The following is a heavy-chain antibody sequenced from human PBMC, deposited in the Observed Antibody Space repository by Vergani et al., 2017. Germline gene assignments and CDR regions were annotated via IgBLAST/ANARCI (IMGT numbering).Heavy chain of an antibody. D-gene: IGHD3-3*01. Sequence: QLQLQESGPGLVKPSETLSLTCTVSGGSISSSSYYWGWIRQPPGKGLEWIGSIYYSGSTYYNPSLKSRVTISVDTSKNQFSLKLSSVTAADTAVYYCARIDFWSGYYPNWFDPWGQGTLVTVSS. CDR3: ARIDFWSGYYPNWFDP. V-gene: IGHV4-39*01. CDR1: GGSISSSSYY. CDR2: IYYSGST. J-gene: IGHJ5*02.